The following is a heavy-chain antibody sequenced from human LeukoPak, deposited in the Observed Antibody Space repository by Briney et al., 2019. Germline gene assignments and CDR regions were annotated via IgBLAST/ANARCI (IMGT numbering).Heavy chain of an antibody. CDR3: AREFYYGSGSDNNWFDP. CDR2: IRTYNGHT. CDR1: GYTFTSYG. Sequence: ASVKVSCKASGYTFTSYGISWVRQAPGQGLEWMGWIRTYNGHTNYAQKLQGRVTMTTDTSTSTAYMELRSLRSDDTAVYYCAREFYYGSGSDNNWFDPWGQGTLVTVSS. V-gene: IGHV1-18*01. D-gene: IGHD3-10*01. J-gene: IGHJ5*02.